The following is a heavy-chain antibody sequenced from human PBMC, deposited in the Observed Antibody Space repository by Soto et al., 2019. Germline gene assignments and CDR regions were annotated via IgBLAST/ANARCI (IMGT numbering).Heavy chain of an antibody. D-gene: IGHD2-15*01. CDR3: ARERVLGDGGGFDV. CDR2: IYYIGST. Sequence: QLQESGPGLLKPSQTLSLTCTVSGAAVSGGGQYWNWVRQVQGKGLEWIGNIYYIGSTDYNPSLKSRVTILLGTSKKQFFLRLISVTAADTAVYYCARERVLGDGGGFDVWGHGGTVAVSS. V-gene: IGHV4-31*03. J-gene: IGHJ6*02. CDR1: GAAVSGGGQY.